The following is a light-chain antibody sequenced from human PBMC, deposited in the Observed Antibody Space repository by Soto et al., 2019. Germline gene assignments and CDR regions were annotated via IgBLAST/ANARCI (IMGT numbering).Light chain of an antibody. CDR3: QQRSDWPRT. Sequence: EIVLTQSPATLSVSPGERATLSCRASQSVSSYLAWYQQKPGQAPRLVIYDATNRATGVPARFSGSGSGTDFTLIISSLEPEDFAVYYCQQRSDWPRTFGQGTKVDIK. CDR2: DAT. J-gene: IGKJ1*01. V-gene: IGKV3-11*01. CDR1: QSVSSY.